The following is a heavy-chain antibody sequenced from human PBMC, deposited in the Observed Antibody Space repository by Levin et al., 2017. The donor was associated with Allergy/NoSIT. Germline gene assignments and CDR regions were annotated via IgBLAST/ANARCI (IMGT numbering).Heavy chain of an antibody. D-gene: IGHD5-12*01. J-gene: IGHJ4*02. CDR2: FYYSGTT. Sequence: QSQTLSLTCTVSGDSITGYHWSWIRQPPGKGLEWIGYFYYSGTTSHNPSLKSRVAMSVDLSKNQFSLRLNSVTAADTAVYYCARSESGNDAGDFWGQGTLVTVSS. CDR1: GDSITGYH. V-gene: IGHV4-59*08. CDR3: ARSESGNDAGDF.